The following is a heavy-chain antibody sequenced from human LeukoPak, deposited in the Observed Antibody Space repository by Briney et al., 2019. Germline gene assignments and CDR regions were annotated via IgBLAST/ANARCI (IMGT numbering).Heavy chain of an antibody. V-gene: IGHV3-7*01. Sequence: GGSLRLSCAASGFTFSNYWMSWVRQAPGKGLEWVANIKQDGSEKYYVNSVKGRFTISRDNAKNSLYLQMNSLRAEDTAVYYCARDGARQDPYFDYWGQGTLVTVSS. CDR2: IKQDGSEK. CDR1: GFTFSNYW. J-gene: IGHJ4*02. D-gene: IGHD3-16*01. CDR3: ARDGARQDPYFDY.